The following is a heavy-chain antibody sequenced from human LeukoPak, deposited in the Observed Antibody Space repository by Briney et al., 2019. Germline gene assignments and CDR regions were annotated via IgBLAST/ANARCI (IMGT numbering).Heavy chain of an antibody. V-gene: IGHV3-23*01. Sequence: GGSLRLSCAASGFTFSSYAMSWVRQAPGKGLEWVSSISGSDGSTYYADSVKGRFTISRDNSKNTLYVQMNSLRAEDTAVYYCAKDSLVGGWLVGYSFDSWGQGTLVTVSS. CDR3: AKDSLVGGWLVGYSFDS. CDR2: ISGSDGST. CDR1: GFTFSSYA. D-gene: IGHD6-19*01. J-gene: IGHJ4*02.